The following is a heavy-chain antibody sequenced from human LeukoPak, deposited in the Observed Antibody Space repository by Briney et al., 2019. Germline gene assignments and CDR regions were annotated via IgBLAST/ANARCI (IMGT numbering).Heavy chain of an antibody. J-gene: IGHJ3*02. CDR3: ARHERDASLDHALDI. CDR1: GGSISSYY. V-gene: IGHV4-59*08. D-gene: IGHD5-24*01. CDR2: IYYSGST. Sequence: SETLSLTCTVSGGSISSYYWSWIRQTPGKGLEWIGYIYYSGSTSYNPSLKSRVTMLVDTSKNRFSLKLSSVTAAHTAVYYCARHERDASLDHALDIWGQGTMVTVSS.